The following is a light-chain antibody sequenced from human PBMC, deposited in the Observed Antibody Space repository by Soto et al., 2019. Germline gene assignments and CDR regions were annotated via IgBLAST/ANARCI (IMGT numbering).Light chain of an antibody. J-gene: IGKJ1*01. CDR2: VGS. CDR1: QSLLHRTGYNY. Sequence: EIVMTQSPLSLPVTPGEPASISSKASQSLLHRTGYNYLDWYLQKPGQSPQPLIYVGSNRASGVPDRFSGSGSGTDFTLKISRVEAEDVGVYYCMQPRQSWTFGKGTKVDIK. V-gene: IGKV2-28*01. CDR3: MQPRQSWT.